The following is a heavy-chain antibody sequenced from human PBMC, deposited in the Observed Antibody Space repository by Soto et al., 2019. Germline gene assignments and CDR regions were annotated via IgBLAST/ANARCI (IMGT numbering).Heavy chain of an antibody. Sequence: PGGSLRLSCAASRFTFDNFRVSFVHHAPGKGLEWVAGISASGRDPYFADYVKDRFTISRDSSKNTLYLQMNSLRAEDTATSYCAKGKTPGWFYFDYWGQGTLVTSP. CDR3: AKGKTPGWFYFDY. J-gene: IGHJ4*02. CDR1: RFTFDNFR. CDR2: ISASGRDP. D-gene: IGHD6-19*01. V-gene: IGHV3-23*01.